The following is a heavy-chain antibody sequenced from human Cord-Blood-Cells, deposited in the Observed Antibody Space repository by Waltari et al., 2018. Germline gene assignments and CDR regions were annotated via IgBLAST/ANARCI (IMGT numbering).Heavy chain of an antibody. V-gene: IGHV3-53*01. J-gene: IGHJ3*02. CDR3: SGGGDFWSGYYAFDI. CDR2: IYSGGST. CDR1: GFTVSSNY. Sequence: EVQLVESGGGLIQPGGSLRLSCAASGFTVSSNYMSWVRQAPGKGLEWVSVIYSGGSTYYADSEKGRFTSSRESSKITLYLQMNSLRAEDTAVYYCSGGGDFWSGYYAFDIWGQGTMVTVSS. D-gene: IGHD3-3*01.